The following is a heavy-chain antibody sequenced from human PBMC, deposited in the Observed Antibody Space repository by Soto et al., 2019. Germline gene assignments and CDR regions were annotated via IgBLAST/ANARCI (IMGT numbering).Heavy chain of an antibody. CDR2: IKEDGSKA. V-gene: IGHV3-7*04. CDR1: GFTLSRYW. Sequence: EVRLVESGGDLVQSGGSLRLSCAASGFTLSRYWMTWVRQAPGKGLEWVANIKEDGSKAYYIDSVRGRFTISRDNAKNSLFLHMDSLRAEDTAVYYCARDPLDYWGQGTQVTVSS. J-gene: IGHJ4*02. CDR3: ARDPLDY.